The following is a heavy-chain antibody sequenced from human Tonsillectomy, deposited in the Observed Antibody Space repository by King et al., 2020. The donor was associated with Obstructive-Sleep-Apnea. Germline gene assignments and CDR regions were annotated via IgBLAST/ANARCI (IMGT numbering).Heavy chain of an antibody. D-gene: IGHD2-21*02. CDR2: ISTSSSYI. CDR3: ARDSRHIVVVTATFRALVSYGMDV. V-gene: IGHV3-21*01. J-gene: IGHJ6*02. CDR1: GFTFSSYS. Sequence: DVQLVESGGGLVKPGGSLRLSCAASGFTFSSYSMNWVRQAPGKGLEWVSSISTSSSYIYYADSVKGRFTISRDNAKNSLYLQMNSLRAEDTAVYYCARDSRHIVVVTATFRALVSYGMDVWGQGTTVTVSS.